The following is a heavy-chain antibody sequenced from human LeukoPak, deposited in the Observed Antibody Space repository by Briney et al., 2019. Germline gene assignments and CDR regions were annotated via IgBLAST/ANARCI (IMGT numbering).Heavy chain of an antibody. CDR3: ARDLRAAAGLYYYYYMDV. CDR1: GGSISSYY. CDR2: IYYSGST. V-gene: IGHV4-59*01. D-gene: IGHD6-13*01. Sequence: SETLSLTCTVSGGSISSYYWSWIRQPPGKGLEWIGYIYYSGSTNYNPSLKSRVTISVDTSKNQFSLKLSSVTAADTAVYYCARDLRAAAGLYYYYYMDVWGKGTTVTVSS. J-gene: IGHJ6*03.